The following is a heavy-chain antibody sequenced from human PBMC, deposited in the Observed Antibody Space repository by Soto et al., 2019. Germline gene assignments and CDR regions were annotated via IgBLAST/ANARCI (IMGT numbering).Heavy chain of an antibody. Sequence: TETLSITCIDSGGAISSYYRSWIRQPPGKGLEWIGYIYYSVSTNYNLSLTSRVTISVDTSKNQFSLKLSSVTAADTAVYYCARDRLIRRSSWYYYYGMDVWGQGTTVTVSS. J-gene: IGHJ6*02. CDR3: ARDRLIRRSSWYYYYGMDV. CDR1: GGAISSYY. D-gene: IGHD6-13*01. V-gene: IGHV4-59*01. CDR2: IYYSVST.